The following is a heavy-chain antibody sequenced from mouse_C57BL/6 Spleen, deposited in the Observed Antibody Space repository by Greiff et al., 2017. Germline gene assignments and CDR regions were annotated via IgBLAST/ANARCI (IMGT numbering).Heavy chain of an antibody. CDR2: IYPGNSDT. Sequence: EVQLQQSGTVLARPGASVKMSCKTSGYTFTSYWMHWVKQRPGQGLEWIGAIYPGNSDTSYNQKFKGKAKLTAVTSASTAYMGRSSLTNEDSAVYYSTSSLQGKRYFDVWGTGTTVTVSS. CDR3: TSSLQGKRYFDV. J-gene: IGHJ1*03. V-gene: IGHV1-5*01. CDR1: GYTFTSYW. D-gene: IGHD2-1*01.